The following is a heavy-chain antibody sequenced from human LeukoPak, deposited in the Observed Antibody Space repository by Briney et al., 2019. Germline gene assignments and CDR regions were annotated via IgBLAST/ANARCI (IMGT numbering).Heavy chain of an antibody. CDR1: RGSITDNY. D-gene: IGHD6-19*01. V-gene: IGHV4-59*01. Sequence: SETLSLTCTVSRGSITDNYWSWIRKPPGKGLEWIGYVYYSGGGTNYNPSLKSRVTISVDTSKNHFSLKLGSVTAADTAVYYCARGNSSGWYGGFDYWGQGILVTVSS. J-gene: IGHJ4*02. CDR3: ARGNSSGWYGGFDY. CDR2: VYYSGGGT.